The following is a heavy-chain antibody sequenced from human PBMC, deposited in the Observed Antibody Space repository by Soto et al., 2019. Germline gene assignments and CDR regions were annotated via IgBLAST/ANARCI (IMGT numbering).Heavy chain of an antibody. Sequence: QLQLQESGPGLVKPSETLSLTCTVSGGSISSSSYYWGWIRQPPGKGLEWIGSLYYSGGTYYNPSLKSRVPIPVDTSKNRFSLKLSSVTAADTAVYYFASKTKPFRDYDSWGQGTLVIVSS. J-gene: IGHJ4*02. CDR2: LYYSGGT. V-gene: IGHV4-39*01. D-gene: IGHD3-3*01. CDR3: ASKTKPFRDYDS. CDR1: GGSISSSSYY.